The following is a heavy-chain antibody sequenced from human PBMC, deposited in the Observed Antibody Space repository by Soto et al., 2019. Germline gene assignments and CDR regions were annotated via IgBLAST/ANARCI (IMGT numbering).Heavy chain of an antibody. CDR1: GFTFSTYW. Sequence: EVQLVKSGGVLVQPGGSLRLSCAASGFTFSTYWMHWVRQAPGKGLVWVSRINGDGSDTVYADSVKGRFTISRDNAKNTLYLQMNSLRAEDTAVYYCTRSITGFSYADSWGQGTLVTVSS. V-gene: IGHV3-74*01. J-gene: IGHJ4*02. CDR3: TRSITGFSYADS. CDR2: INGDGSDT. D-gene: IGHD2-2*01.